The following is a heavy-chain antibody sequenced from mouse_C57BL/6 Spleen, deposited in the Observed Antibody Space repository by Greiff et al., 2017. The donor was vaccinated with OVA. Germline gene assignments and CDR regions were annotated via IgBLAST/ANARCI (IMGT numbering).Heavy chain of an antibody. V-gene: IGHV5-4*01. CDR3: ARDDYSSYGSDYYAMDY. CDR1: GFTFSSYA. Sequence: DVQLVESGGGLVKPGGSLKLSCAASGFTFSSYAMSWVRQTPEKRLEWVATISDGGSYTYYPDNVKGRFTISRDNAKNNLYLQLSHLKSEDTAMYYCARDDYSSYGSDYYAMDYWGQGTSVTVSS. CDR2: ISDGGSYT. D-gene: IGHD2-5*01. J-gene: IGHJ4*01.